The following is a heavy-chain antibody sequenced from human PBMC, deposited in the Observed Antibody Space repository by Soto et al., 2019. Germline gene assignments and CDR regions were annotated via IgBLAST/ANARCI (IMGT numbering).Heavy chain of an antibody. CDR1: GGTFSSYA. Sequence: GASVKVSCKASGGTFSSYAISWVRQAPGQGLEWMGGIIPIFGTANYAQKFQGRVTITADESTSTAYMELSSLRSEDTAVYYCARDNTVRSHQDAFDIWGQGTMVTVSS. CDR2: IIPIFGTA. D-gene: IGHD1-26*01. V-gene: IGHV1-69*13. CDR3: ARDNTVRSHQDAFDI. J-gene: IGHJ3*02.